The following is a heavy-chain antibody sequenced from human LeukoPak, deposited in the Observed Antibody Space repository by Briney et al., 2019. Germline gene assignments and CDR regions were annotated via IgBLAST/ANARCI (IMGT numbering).Heavy chain of an antibody. CDR2: IYSGGST. Sequence: PPGGSLRLSCAASGFTVSSNYMSWVRQAPGKGLEWVSVIYSGGSTYYADSVRGRFTISRDNSKNTLYLQMNSLRAEDTAVYYCARGAPSTYFDYWGQGTLVTVSS. V-gene: IGHV3-53*01. CDR3: ARGAPSTYFDY. CDR1: GFTVSSNY. J-gene: IGHJ4*02.